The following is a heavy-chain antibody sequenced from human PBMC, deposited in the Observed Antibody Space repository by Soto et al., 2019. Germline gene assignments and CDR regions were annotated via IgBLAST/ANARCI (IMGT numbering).Heavy chain of an antibody. CDR2: TSYDGRNE. CDR1: GFTFSAFA. J-gene: IGHJ4*02. CDR3: AKGVVREPAYFDY. D-gene: IGHD3-10*01. V-gene: IGHV3-30*18. Sequence: PGGSLRLSCTVSGFTFSAFAMYWVRQAPGKGLEWVALTSYDGRNEDYAESVRGRFTISRDNSKNTLYLDMNSLSAEDSAVYFCAKGVVREPAYFDYWGQGTLVTVSS.